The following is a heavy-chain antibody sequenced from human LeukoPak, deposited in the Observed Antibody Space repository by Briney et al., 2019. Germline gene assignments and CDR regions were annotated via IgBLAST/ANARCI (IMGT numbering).Heavy chain of an antibody. J-gene: IGHJ5*02. CDR1: GFTFSSFA. Sequence: GGSLRLSCAASGFTFSSFAMSWVRQAPGKGLEWVSAISGGGDKTYYADSVKGRFTISRDNSKNTLFVQMNSLRAEDTAAYYCVECSIAAADTAWFDPWGQGTLVTVSS. D-gene: IGHD6-13*01. V-gene: IGHV3-23*01. CDR3: VECSIAAADTAWFDP. CDR2: ISGGGDKT.